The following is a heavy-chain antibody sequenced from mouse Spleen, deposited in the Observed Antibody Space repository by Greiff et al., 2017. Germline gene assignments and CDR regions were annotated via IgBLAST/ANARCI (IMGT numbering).Heavy chain of an antibody. Sequence: DVKLQESGPGLVKPSQSLSLTCSVTGYSITSGYYWNWIRQFPGNKLEWMGYISYDGSNNYNPSLKNRISITRDTSKNQFFLKLNSVTTEDTATYYCAITGGFLAYWGQGTLVTVSA. CDR1: GYSITSGYY. J-gene: IGHJ3*01. CDR3: AITGGFLAY. CDR2: ISYDGSN. V-gene: IGHV3-6*01.